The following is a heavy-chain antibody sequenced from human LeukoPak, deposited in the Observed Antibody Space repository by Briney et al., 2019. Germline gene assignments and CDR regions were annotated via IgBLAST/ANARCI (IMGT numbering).Heavy chain of an antibody. D-gene: IGHD2-2*01. CDR2: ISSSGGST. CDR3: ARTYCSSTSCLVDY. V-gene: IGHV3-64*01. Sequence: QPGGSLRLSCAASGFTFSSYSMHWVRQAPGKGLEYVSAISSSGGSTYYANSVKGRFTISRDNSKNTLYLQMGSLRAEDMAVYYCARTYCSSTSCLVDYWGQGTLVTVSS. CDR1: GFTFSSYS. J-gene: IGHJ4*02.